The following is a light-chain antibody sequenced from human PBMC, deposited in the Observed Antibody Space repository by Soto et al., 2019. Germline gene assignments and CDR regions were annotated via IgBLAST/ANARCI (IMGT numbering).Light chain of an antibody. J-gene: IGLJ1*01. V-gene: IGLV2-8*01. CDR1: SSDVGIYTY. CDR2: DVT. Sequence: QSALTQPASVSGSPGQSITISCTGTSSDVGIYTYVSWYQQHPGKAPKLIIYDVTKRPSGVPDRFSGSKSGYTASLTVSGLQAEDEADYYCSSFAGGNIYVFGTGTKVTVL. CDR3: SSFAGGNIYV.